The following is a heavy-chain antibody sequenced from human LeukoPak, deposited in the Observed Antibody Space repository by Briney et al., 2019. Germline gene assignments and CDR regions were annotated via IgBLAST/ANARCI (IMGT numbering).Heavy chain of an antibody. J-gene: IGHJ3*01. CDR2: IYYSGST. D-gene: IGHD1-7*01. CDR1: GGSVSSGSYY. V-gene: IGHV4-61*01. CDR3: ARVPGGGTAAN. Sequence: SETLSLTCTVSGGSVSSGSYYWSWIRQPPGKGLEWIGYIYYSGSTNYNPSLKSRVTISVDMSKNQFSLRLSSVITADTAVYYCARVPGGGTAANWGQGTMVTVSS.